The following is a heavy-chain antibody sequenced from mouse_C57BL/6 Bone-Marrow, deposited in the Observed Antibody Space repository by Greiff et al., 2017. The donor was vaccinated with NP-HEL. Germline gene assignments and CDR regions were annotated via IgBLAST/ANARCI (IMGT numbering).Heavy chain of an antibody. J-gene: IGHJ1*03. V-gene: IGHV14-4*01. CDR3: TTNFDV. CDR1: GFNIKDDY. Sequence: EVKLEESGAELVRPGASVKLSCTASGFNIKDDYMHWVKQRPEQGLEWIGWIDPENGDTEYASKFQGKATITADTSANTAYLQLSSLTSEDTAVYYCTTNFDVWGTGTTVTVSS. CDR2: IDPENGDT.